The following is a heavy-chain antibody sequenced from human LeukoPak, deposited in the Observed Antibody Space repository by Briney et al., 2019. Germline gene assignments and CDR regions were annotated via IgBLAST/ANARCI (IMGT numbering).Heavy chain of an antibody. CDR3: ASGDPGDY. J-gene: IGHJ4*02. CDR1: GGTFRTYA. CDR2: IIPIFDTA. V-gene: IGHV1-69*01. D-gene: IGHD3-10*01. Sequence: SVKVSRKASGGTFRTYAISWVRQAPGQGLEWMGGIIPIFDTANYAQKFRGRVTITADEFMSTAYMELSSLRSEDTAVYYCASGDPGDYWGQGTLVTVSS.